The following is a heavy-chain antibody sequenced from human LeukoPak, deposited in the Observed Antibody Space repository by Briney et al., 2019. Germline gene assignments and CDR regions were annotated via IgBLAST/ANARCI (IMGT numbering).Heavy chain of an antibody. D-gene: IGHD5-24*01. J-gene: IGHJ4*02. CDR3: ARDIRDGYNLFDY. CDR1: GYTFTGYY. Sequence: ASVKVSCKASGYTFTGYYMHWVRQAPGQGLEWMGWINPNSGGTNYAQKFQGRVTMTRDTSISTAYMELSRLRSDDTAVYYCARDIRDGYNLFDYWGQGTLVTVSS. CDR2: INPNSGGT. V-gene: IGHV1-2*02.